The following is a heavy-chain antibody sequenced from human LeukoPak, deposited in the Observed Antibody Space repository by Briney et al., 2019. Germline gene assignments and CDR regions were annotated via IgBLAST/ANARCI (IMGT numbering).Heavy chain of an antibody. J-gene: IGHJ4*02. CDR2: IIPIFGTA. Sequence: SVKFSCKAAGGTFSSYAISWVRQAPGQGLEWMGGIIPIFGTANYAQKFQGRVTITADKSTSTAYMELSSLRSEDTAVYYCAGARVDNWNDAIDYWGQGTLVTVSS. V-gene: IGHV1-69*06. CDR1: GGTFSSYA. D-gene: IGHD1-1*01. CDR3: AGARVDNWNDAIDY.